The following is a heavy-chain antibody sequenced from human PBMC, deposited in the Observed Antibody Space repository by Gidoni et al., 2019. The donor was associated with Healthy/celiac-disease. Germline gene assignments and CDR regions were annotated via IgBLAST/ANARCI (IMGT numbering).Heavy chain of an antibody. CDR2: SDSSDSYT. Sequence: VQLVQSGAEVKTPGEYLRISCTGSAYSCNSSWISWVRQMPGKGLEWMGRSDSSDSYTNYSPSFQGHVTISADKSISTADRQWSSLKASDTAMYYCARRGHSGYDAFDIWGQGTMVTVSS. D-gene: IGHD5-12*01. J-gene: IGHJ3*02. CDR3: ARRGHSGYDAFDI. V-gene: IGHV5-10-1*01. CDR1: AYSCNSSW.